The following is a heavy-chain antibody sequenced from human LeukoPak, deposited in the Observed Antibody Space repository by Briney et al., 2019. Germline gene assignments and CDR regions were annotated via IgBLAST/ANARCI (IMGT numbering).Heavy chain of an antibody. D-gene: IGHD2-2*01. CDR1: GYTFTSYA. CDR3: ARESYCSSISCYVSAVNWFDP. V-gene: IGHV7-4-1*02. Sequence: ASVKVSCKASGYTFTSYAMNWVRQAPGQGLEWMGWINTNTGNPTYAQGFTGRFVFSLDTSVSTAYLQISSLKAEDTAVYYCARESYCSSISCYVSAVNWFDPWGQGTLVTVSS. CDR2: INTNTGNP. J-gene: IGHJ5*02.